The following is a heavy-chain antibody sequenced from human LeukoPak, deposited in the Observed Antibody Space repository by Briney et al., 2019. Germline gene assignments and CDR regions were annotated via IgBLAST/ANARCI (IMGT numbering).Heavy chain of an antibody. D-gene: IGHD2-15*01. CDR1: GNTLTELS. CDR3: ARAGGYCGRISCPYYFDY. V-gene: IGHV1-24*01. CDR2: FDPEDGET. Sequence: ASVKVSCKVSGNTLTELSMHWVRQAPGKGLEWMGGFDPEDGETIYAQKFQGRVTMTEDTSTDTAYMELSSLRSEDTAVYYCARAGGYCGRISCPYYFDYWGQGSLVAVSS. J-gene: IGHJ4*02.